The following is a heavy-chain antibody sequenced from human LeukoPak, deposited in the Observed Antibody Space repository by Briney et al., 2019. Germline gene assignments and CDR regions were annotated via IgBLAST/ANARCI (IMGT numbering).Heavy chain of an antibody. V-gene: IGHV1-24*01. J-gene: IGHJ3*02. CDR2: FDPEDGET. D-gene: IGHD1-26*01. Sequence: ASVKVSCKASGYTFTGYYMHWVRQAPGKGLEWMGGFDPEDGETIYAQKFQGRVTMTEDTSTDTAYMELSSLRSEDTAVYYCATSGSSPRNSAFDIWGQGTMVTVSS. CDR1: GYTFTGYY. CDR3: ATSGSSPRNSAFDI.